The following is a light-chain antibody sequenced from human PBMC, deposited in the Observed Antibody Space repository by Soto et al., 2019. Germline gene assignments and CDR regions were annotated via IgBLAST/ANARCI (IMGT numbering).Light chain of an antibody. CDR1: SSNLGAGYD. J-gene: IGLJ3*02. CDR2: GNR. Sequence: QSVLTQPPAVSGAPGQRVTLSCTGNSSNLGAGYDVHWYQQLPGAAPKLVIFGNRNRPSGVTERFSGSKSGTSASLAITGLQAEDEADYYCQAYDYSLTASVFGGGTKLTVL. CDR3: QAYDYSLTASV. V-gene: IGLV1-40*01.